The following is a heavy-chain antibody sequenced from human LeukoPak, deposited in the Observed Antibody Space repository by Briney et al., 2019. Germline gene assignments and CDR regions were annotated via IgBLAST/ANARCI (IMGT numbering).Heavy chain of an antibody. CDR2: ISGSDYTT. CDR1: GFTFSSYS. D-gene: IGHD2-21*02. J-gene: IGHJ4*02. CDR3: AKGRSAVTATRGLFDY. Sequence: PGGSLRLSCAASGFTFSSYSMNWVRQAPGKGLEWVSVISGSDYTTYYADSVKGRFTISRDNSKNTLYLQMNRLRAEDTAVYYCAKGRSAVTATRGLFDYWGQGTLVTVSS. V-gene: IGHV3-23*01.